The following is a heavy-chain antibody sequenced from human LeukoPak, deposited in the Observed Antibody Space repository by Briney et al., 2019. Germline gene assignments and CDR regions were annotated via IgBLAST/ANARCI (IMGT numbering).Heavy chain of an antibody. J-gene: IGHJ6*02. CDR1: GFSFTDYP. CDR2: IRTTAEGA. Sequence: GGSLRLSCATSGFSFTDYPMNWVRQAPGKGLEWISNIRTTAEGAKYAYYADSVKGRVTISRDNSKNTLYLQMNSLRAEDTAVYYCAKDPYYDFWSGYYPYYYYGMDVWGQGTTVTVSS. V-gene: IGHV3-23*01. D-gene: IGHD3-3*01. CDR3: AKDPYYDFWSGYYPYYYYGMDV.